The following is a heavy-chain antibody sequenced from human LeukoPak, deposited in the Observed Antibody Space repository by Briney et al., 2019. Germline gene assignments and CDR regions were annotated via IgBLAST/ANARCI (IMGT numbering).Heavy chain of an antibody. CDR2: ISSSGSTI. CDR1: GFTFSDYY. V-gene: IGHV3-11*01. J-gene: IGHJ6*03. D-gene: IGHD6-13*01. CDR3: ARPAASPYYYYYYMDV. Sequence: PGGSLRLSCAASGFTFSDYYMGWIRQAPGKGLEWVSYISSSGSTIYYADSVKGRFTISRDNAKNSLYLQMNSPRAEDTAVYYCARPAASPYYYYYYMDVWGKGTTVTVSS.